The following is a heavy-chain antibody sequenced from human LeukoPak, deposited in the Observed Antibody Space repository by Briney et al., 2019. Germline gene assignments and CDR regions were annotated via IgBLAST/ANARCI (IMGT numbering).Heavy chain of an antibody. D-gene: IGHD3-16*01. Sequence: GGSLRLSCAASGFTVSSHDMSWVRQVPGKGLEWVSVIYMGGNTFYADSVKGRFTISRHTSKNTLYLQMNSLRAEDTAVYYCARVGDEVAYTRGYLNYWGQGTLVTVSS. CDR2: IYMGGNT. CDR3: ARVGDEVAYTRGYLNY. V-gene: IGHV3-53*04. CDR1: GFTVSSHD. J-gene: IGHJ4*02.